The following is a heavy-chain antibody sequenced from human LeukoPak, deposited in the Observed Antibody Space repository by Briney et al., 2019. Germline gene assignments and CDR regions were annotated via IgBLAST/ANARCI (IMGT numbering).Heavy chain of an antibody. D-gene: IGHD2-21*02. CDR1: GYSFTSYW. CDR2: IYPGDSDT. J-gene: IGHJ4*02. V-gene: IGHV5-51*01. CDR3: ARHSCGGDCSPDY. Sequence: GESLKISRKGSGYSFTSYWIGWVRKLPGKGLEWMGIIYPGDSDTRYSPSFQGQVTISADKSISTAYLQWSSLKASDTAMYYCARHSCGGDCSPDYWGQGTLVTVSS.